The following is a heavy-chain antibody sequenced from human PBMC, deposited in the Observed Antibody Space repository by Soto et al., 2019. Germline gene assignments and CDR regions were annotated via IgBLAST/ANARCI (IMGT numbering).Heavy chain of an antibody. CDR3: ARVIDILTGYSFDP. D-gene: IGHD3-9*01. V-gene: IGHV4-31*03. J-gene: IGHJ5*02. CDR1: GGSISSGVYY. CDR2: IYYSGST. Sequence: SETLSLTCTVSGGSISSGVYYWSWIRQHPGKGLEWIGYIYYSGSTYYNPSLKSRVTISVDTSKNQFSLKLSSVTAADTAVYYCARVIDILTGYSFDPWGQGTLVTVSS.